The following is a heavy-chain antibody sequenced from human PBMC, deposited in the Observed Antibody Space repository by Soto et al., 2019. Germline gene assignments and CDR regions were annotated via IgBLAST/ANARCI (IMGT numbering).Heavy chain of an antibody. Sequence: QLHLVQSGAVVKKPGASVTVSCSASGYPVTAYYMHWVRQAPGRGLEWMGGINPATGAAKYTQTCQGRFTPTRDASTITVFMELSGLTSGVTAVFYCARGGGVGVAGSAAFDMWGQGTLVTVSS. CDR1: GYPVTAYY. J-gene: IGHJ3*02. D-gene: IGHD3-3*01. CDR2: INPATGAA. V-gene: IGHV1-2*02. CDR3: ARGGGVGVAGSAAFDM.